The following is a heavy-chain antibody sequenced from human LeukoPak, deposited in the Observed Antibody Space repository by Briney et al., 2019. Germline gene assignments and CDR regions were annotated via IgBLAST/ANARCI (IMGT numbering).Heavy chain of an antibody. D-gene: IGHD5-18*01. Sequence: GRSLRLSCAASGFTFDDYAMHWVRQAPGKGPEWVSGISWNSGSIGYADSVKGRFTISRDNAKNSLYLQMNSLRAEDTALYYCAKDQFRSYGSFDYWGQGTLVTVSS. CDR3: AKDQFRSYGSFDY. CDR2: ISWNSGSI. CDR1: GFTFDDYA. V-gene: IGHV3-9*01. J-gene: IGHJ4*02.